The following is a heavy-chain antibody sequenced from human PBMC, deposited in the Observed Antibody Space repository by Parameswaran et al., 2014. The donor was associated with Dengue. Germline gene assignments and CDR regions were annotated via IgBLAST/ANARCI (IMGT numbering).Heavy chain of an antibody. CDR3: ASRVSGIVDYMDV. Sequence: WVRQAPGQGLEWMGGIIPIFGTANYAQKFQGRVTITTDESTSTAYMELSSLRSEDTAVYYCASRVSGIVDYMDVWGQGTTVTVSS. V-gene: IGHV1-69*05. CDR2: IIPIFGTA. J-gene: IGHJ6*02. D-gene: IGHD2-15*01.